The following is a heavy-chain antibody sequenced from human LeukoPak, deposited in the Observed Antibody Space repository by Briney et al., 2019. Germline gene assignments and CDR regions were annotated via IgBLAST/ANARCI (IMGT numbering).Heavy chain of an antibody. CDR2: ISSSSSCI. CDR1: GFSFSSYS. D-gene: IGHD1-26*01. Sequence: GGSLRLSCAASGFSFSSYSMNWVRQAPGKGLEWVSSISSSSSCIYYADSVKGRFTISRDNAKNSLYLQMNSLRAEDTAVYFCARATWDPNYYYYMDVWGKGTTVTVSS. V-gene: IGHV3-21*01. CDR3: ARATWDPNYYYYMDV. J-gene: IGHJ6*03.